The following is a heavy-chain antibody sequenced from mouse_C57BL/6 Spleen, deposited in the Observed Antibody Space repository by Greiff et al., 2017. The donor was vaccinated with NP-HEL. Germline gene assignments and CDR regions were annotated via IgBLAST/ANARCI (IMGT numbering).Heavy chain of an antibody. D-gene: IGHD1-1*01. V-gene: IGHV1-64*01. CDR2: IHPNSGST. Sequence: QVQLQQPGAELVKPGASVKLSCKASGYTFTSYWMHWVKQRPGQGLEWIGMIHPNSGSTSYNQKFKGKATLTVDQSSSTAYMQLNSLTSEDSAVYYCARGNYDFDYWGQGTTLTVSS. CDR3: ARGNYDFDY. CDR1: GYTFTSYW. J-gene: IGHJ2*01.